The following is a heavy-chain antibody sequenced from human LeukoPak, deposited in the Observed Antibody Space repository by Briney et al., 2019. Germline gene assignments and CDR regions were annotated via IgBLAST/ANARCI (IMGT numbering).Heavy chain of an antibody. CDR2: ISYDGSNK. CDR1: GFTFSSYA. D-gene: IGHD4-17*01. CDR3: AREGNYGGFHFDY. J-gene: IGHJ4*02. V-gene: IGHV3-30-3*01. Sequence: GGSLRLSCAASGFTFSSYAMHWVRQAPGKGLEWVAVISYDGSNKYYADSVKGRFTISRDNSKNTLYLQMNSLRAEDTAVYYCAREGNYGGFHFDYWGQGTLVTVSS.